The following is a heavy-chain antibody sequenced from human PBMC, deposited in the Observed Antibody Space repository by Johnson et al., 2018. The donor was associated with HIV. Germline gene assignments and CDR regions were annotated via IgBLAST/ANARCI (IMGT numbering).Heavy chain of an antibody. J-gene: IGHJ3*01. CDR1: GFTFSNAW. V-gene: IGHV3-15*01. CDR2: IYSKTDGGTT. Sequence: VQLVESGGGLVKPGGSLRLSCAASGFTFSNAWISWVRQAPGKGLEWVGRIYSKTDGGTTAYAAPVKDRFTISRDDSKNTRYLKMSSLRTEDTAVYYCTTNRVGRNYGGKYHVWGQGTVVTVSS. CDR3: TTNRVGRNYGGKYHV. D-gene: IGHD1-7*01.